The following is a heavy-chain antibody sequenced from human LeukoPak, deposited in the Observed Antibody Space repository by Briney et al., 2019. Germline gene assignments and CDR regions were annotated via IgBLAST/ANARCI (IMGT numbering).Heavy chain of an antibody. D-gene: IGHD6-13*01. J-gene: IGHJ5*02. CDR3: ARDSIAAAEHNWFDP. CDR2: FDPEDGET. V-gene: IGHV1-24*01. CDR1: GYTLTELS. Sequence: ASVKVSCKVSGYTLTELSMHWVRQAPGKGLEWMGGFDPEDGETIYAQKFQGRVTMTEDTSTDTAYMELSSLRSEDTAVYYCARDSIAAAEHNWFDPWGQGTLVTVSS.